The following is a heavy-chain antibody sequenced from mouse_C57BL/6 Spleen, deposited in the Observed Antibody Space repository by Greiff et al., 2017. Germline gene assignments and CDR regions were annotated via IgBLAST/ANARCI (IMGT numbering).Heavy chain of an antibody. Sequence: VQLQQPGAELVMPGASVKLSCKASGYTFTSYWMHWVKQRPGQGLEWIGEIDPSDSYTNYNQKFKGKSTLTVDKSSSTAYMQLSSLTSEASAVYYCATYYYGSSHYFDYWGQGTTLTVSS. V-gene: IGHV1-69*01. CDR3: ATYYYGSSHYFDY. CDR1: GYTFTSYW. J-gene: IGHJ2*01. D-gene: IGHD1-1*01. CDR2: IDPSDSYT.